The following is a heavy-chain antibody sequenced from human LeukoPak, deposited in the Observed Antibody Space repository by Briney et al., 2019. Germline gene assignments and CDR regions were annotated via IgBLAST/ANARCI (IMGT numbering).Heavy chain of an antibody. V-gene: IGHV3-74*01. D-gene: IGHD6-13*01. CDR3: AKERGIASAGPFDP. CDR1: GFTFSSYW. Sequence: VGSLRLSCAASGFTFSSYWMHWVRQAPGKGLVWVSRINSDGSSTSYADSVKGRFTISRDNAKNSLYLQMNSLRAEDTALYYCAKERGIASAGPFDPWGQGTLVTVSS. CDR2: INSDGSST. J-gene: IGHJ5*02.